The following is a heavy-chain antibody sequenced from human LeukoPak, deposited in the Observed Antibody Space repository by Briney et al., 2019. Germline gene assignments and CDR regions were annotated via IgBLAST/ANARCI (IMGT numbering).Heavy chain of an antibody. CDR2: ISSSSSYI. V-gene: IGHV3-21*01. Sequence: GGSLRLSCAASGFTFSRYSMNWVRQAPGKGLEWVSSISSSSSYIYYADSVKGRFTISRDNAKNSLYLQMNSLRAEDTAVYYCARVGGGYYFDYWGQETLVTVSS. D-gene: IGHD1-26*01. J-gene: IGHJ4*02. CDR3: ARVGGGYYFDY. CDR1: GFTFSRYS.